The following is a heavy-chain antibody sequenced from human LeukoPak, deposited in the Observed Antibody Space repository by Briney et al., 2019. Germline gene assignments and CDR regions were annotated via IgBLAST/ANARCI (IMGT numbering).Heavy chain of an antibody. V-gene: IGHV4-39*07. D-gene: IGHD2-2*02. CDR3: ARDSPDCGSTTCYKDWFDP. CDR2: IYSNGDT. CDR1: GGSIRSRTYF. J-gene: IGHJ5*02. Sequence: SETLSLTCSVSGGSIRSRTYFWGWIRQPPGKGLEWIGSIYSNGDTYYNPSLKSRFTTSLDTSKNQFSLKLSSVTAADTAVYYCARDSPDCGSTTCYKDWFDPWGQGTLVTVSS.